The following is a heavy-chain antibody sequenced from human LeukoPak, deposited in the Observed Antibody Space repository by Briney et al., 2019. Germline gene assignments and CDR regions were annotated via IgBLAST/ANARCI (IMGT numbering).Heavy chain of an antibody. CDR1: GYTFTGNY. V-gene: IGHV1-2*02. Sequence: ASVKVSCKASGYTFTGNYMHWVRQAPGHGLEWMGWINPKSGGTNYAQKFQGSVTMIRDTSTSTAYMELSRLRSDDTAVYYCARDQSGMDVWGQGTTVTVSS. CDR2: INPKSGGT. J-gene: IGHJ6*02. CDR3: ARDQSGMDV.